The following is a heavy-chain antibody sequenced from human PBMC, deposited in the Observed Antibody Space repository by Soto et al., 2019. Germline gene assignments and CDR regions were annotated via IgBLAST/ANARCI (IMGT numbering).Heavy chain of an antibody. Sequence: SETLSLTCTVSGGSISSGDYYWSWIRQPPGKGLEWIGYIYYSGSTYYNPSLKSRVTISVDTSKNQFSLKLSSVTAADTAVYYCARVWDILTGYQQSPYFDYWGQGTLVT. CDR2: IYYSGST. V-gene: IGHV4-30-4*01. CDR1: GGSISSGDYY. CDR3: ARVWDILTGYQQSPYFDY. J-gene: IGHJ4*02. D-gene: IGHD3-9*01.